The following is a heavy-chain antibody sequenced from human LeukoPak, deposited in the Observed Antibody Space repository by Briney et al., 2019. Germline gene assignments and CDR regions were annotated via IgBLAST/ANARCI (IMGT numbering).Heavy chain of an antibody. CDR3: ARVPEMATILSRMYYYYYGMDV. J-gene: IGHJ6*02. V-gene: IGHV3-30-3*01. D-gene: IGHD5-24*01. Sequence: GGSLRLSCAASGFTFSSYAMHWVRQAPGKGLEWVAVISYDGSNKYYADSVKGRFTISRDNSKNTLYLRMNSLRAEDTAVYYCARVPEMATILSRMYYYYYGMDVWGQGTTVTVSS. CDR2: ISYDGSNK. CDR1: GFTFSSYA.